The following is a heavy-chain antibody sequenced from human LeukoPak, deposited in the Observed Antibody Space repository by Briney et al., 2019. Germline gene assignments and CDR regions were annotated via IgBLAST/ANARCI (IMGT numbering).Heavy chain of an antibody. D-gene: IGHD3-22*01. CDR2: IWYDGSNK. CDR3: ARDRSMSYYDSSGNGHDAHDTFDI. Sequence: GGSLRLSCAASGFTFSSYGIHWVRQAPGKGLEWVAVIWYDGSNKYYADSVKGRFTTSRDNSKNTLYLQMNSLRAEDTAVYYCARDRSMSYYDSSGNGHDAHDTFDIWGQGTMVTVSS. CDR1: GFTFSSYG. V-gene: IGHV3-33*01. J-gene: IGHJ3*02.